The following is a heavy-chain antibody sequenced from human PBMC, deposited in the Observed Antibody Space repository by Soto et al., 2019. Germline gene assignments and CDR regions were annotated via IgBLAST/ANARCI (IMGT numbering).Heavy chain of an antibody. J-gene: IGHJ4*02. CDR2: IKQAGSEK. V-gene: IGHV3-7*01. D-gene: IGHD6-25*01. CDR3: AREKRANGYFDY. Sequence: EVQLVESGGGLVQTGGSLRLSCAASGFTFSAYWMRWVRQAPGKGLEWVANIKQAGSEKYYVDSVNGRFIISRDDAKNSLFLLVNSLRVEDTAVYYCAREKRANGYFDYWGQGTLVTVSS. CDR1: GFTFSAYW.